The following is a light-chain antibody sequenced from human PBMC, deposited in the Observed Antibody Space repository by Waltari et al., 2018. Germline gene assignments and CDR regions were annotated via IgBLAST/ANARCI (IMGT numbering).Light chain of an antibody. Sequence: EIILTQSPATLSLSPGERATLSCRASQSVSSYLAWYQQKPGQAPRVLIYDASNRATGIPARFSGSGSGTDFTLTISSLEPEDFVVYYCQQRSNWLTFGGGTKVEI. CDR3: QQRSNWLT. CDR1: QSVSSY. J-gene: IGKJ4*01. CDR2: DAS. V-gene: IGKV3-11*01.